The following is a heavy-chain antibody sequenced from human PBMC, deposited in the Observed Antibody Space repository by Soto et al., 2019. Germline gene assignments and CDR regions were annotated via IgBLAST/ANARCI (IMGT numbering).Heavy chain of an antibody. CDR2: IIPILGIA. V-gene: IGHV1-69*02. CDR3: ARWWSGSRQVFDP. Sequence: SSVKVSCKASGGTFSRYTISWVRQAPGQGLEWMGRIIPILGIANYAQKFQGRVTITADKSTSTAYMELSSLRSEDTAVYYCARWWSGSRQVFDPWGQGTLVTVSS. J-gene: IGHJ5*02. D-gene: IGHD3-3*01. CDR1: GGTFSRYT.